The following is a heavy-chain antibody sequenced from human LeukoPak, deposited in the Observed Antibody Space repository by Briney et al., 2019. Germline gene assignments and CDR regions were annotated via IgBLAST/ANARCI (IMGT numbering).Heavy chain of an antibody. D-gene: IGHD3-10*01. J-gene: IGHJ5*02. CDR1: GGSISSGDYY. Sequence: PSQTLSLTCTVSGGSISSGDYYWGWIRQPPGKGLEWIVYIYYSGSTYYNPSLKSRIIISRDVSKKQFSLELSSVTAADTAVYYCARGFGAGNYYYGWFDPWGQGTLVTVSS. CDR2: IYYSGST. CDR3: ARGFGAGNYYYGWFDP. V-gene: IGHV4-30-4*01.